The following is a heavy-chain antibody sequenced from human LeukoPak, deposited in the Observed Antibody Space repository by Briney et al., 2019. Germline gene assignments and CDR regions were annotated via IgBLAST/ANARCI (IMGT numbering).Heavy chain of an antibody. D-gene: IGHD5-18*01. CDR2: IIPIFGTA. Sequence: VASVKVSCKASGGTFSSYAISWVRQAPGQGLEWMGRIIPIFGTANYAQKFQGRVTITTDESTSTAYMELSSLRSEDTAVYYCARALRRYSYGHNDYWGQGTLVTVSS. V-gene: IGHV1-69*05. CDR1: GGTFSSYA. CDR3: ARALRRYSYGHNDY. J-gene: IGHJ4*02.